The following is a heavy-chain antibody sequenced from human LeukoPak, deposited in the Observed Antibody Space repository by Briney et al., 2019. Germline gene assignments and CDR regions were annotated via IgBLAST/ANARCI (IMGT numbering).Heavy chain of an antibody. Sequence: SETLSLTCAVYGGSFSGYYWSWIRQPPGKGLEWIGEINHSGSTNYNPSLKSRVTISVDTSKNQFSLKLSPVTAADTAVYYCARVSYPWGQPSYRLGELSLSRYFDYWGQGTLVTVSS. V-gene: IGHV4-34*01. CDR3: ARVSYPWGQPSYRLGELSLSRYFDY. D-gene: IGHD3-16*02. J-gene: IGHJ4*02. CDR2: INHSGST. CDR1: GGSFSGYY.